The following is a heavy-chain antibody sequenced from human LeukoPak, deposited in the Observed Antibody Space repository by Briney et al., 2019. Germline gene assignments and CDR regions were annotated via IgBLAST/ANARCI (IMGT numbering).Heavy chain of an antibody. CDR2: ISWNSGSI. CDR3: AKDLAPSGSCSSLDY. Sequence: PGGSLRLSCAASGFTFDDYAMHWVRQAPGKGLEWVSGISWNSGSIGYADSVKGRFTISRDNAKNSLYLQMNSLRAEDTALYYCAKDLAPSGSCSSLDYWGQGTLVTVSS. D-gene: IGHD1-26*01. V-gene: IGHV3-9*01. CDR1: GFTFDDYA. J-gene: IGHJ4*02.